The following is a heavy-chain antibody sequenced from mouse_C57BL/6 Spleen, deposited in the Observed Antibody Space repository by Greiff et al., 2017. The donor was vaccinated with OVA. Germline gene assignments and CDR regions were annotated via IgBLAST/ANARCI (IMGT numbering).Heavy chain of an antibody. V-gene: IGHV14-4*01. CDR2: IDPENGDT. J-gene: IGHJ2*01. CDR1: GFNIKDDY. CDR3: TTDDGSPDY. D-gene: IGHD1-1*01. Sequence: EVQLQQSGAELVRPGASVKLSCTASGFNIKDDYMHWVKQRPEQGLEWIGWIDPENGDTEYASKFQGKATITSDTASNTAYLHLSSLTSEDTAVYYCTTDDGSPDYWGQGTTLTVSS.